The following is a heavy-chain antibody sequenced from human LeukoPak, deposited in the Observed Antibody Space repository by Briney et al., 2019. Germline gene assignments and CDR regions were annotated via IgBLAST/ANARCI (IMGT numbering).Heavy chain of an antibody. D-gene: IGHD1-7*01. V-gene: IGHV1-8*02. CDR3: ARGETTTQPGY. CDR2: MNPNSGNT. Sequence: GSSVKVSCKASGGTFSSYAINWVRQATGQGLEWMGWMNPNSGNTGYAQKFQGRVTMTRNTSISTACMELSSLRSEDTAVYYCARGETTTQPGYWGQGTLVTVSS. CDR1: GGTFSSYA. J-gene: IGHJ4*02.